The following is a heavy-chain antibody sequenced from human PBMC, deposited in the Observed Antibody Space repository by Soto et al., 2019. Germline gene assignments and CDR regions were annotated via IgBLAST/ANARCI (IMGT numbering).Heavy chain of an antibody. CDR3: ARDRRAGTCWFDP. CDR2: IIPIFGTA. D-gene: IGHD1-7*01. CDR1: GGTFSSYA. V-gene: IGHV1-69*13. J-gene: IGHJ5*02. Sequence: EASVKVSCKASGGTFSSYAISWVRQAPGQGLEWMGGIIPIFGTANYAQKFQGRVTITADESTSTAYMELSSLRSEDTAVYYCARDRRAGTCWFDPWGQGTLVTVSS.